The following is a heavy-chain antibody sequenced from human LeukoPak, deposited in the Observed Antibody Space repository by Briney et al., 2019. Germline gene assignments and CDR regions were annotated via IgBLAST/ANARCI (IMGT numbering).Heavy chain of an antibody. J-gene: IGHJ4*02. V-gene: IGHV3-21*01. CDR1: GFTFSSYS. D-gene: IGHD3-22*01. CDR3: ARDARVITMIVGEGEYYFDY. Sequence: GGSLRLSCAASGFTFSSYSMNWVRQAPGKGLEWVSSISSSSSYIYYADSVKGRFTISRDNAKNSLYLQMNSLRAEDTAVYYCARDARVITMIVGEGEYYFDYWGQGTLVTVSS. CDR2: ISSSSSYI.